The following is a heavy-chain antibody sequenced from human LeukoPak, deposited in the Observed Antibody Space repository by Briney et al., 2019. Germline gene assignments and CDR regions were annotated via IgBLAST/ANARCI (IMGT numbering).Heavy chain of an antibody. D-gene: IGHD3-22*01. CDR3: ARGSHYYDSSGYSGAFDI. Sequence: GGSLRLSCAASGFTFSSYWMSWVRQAPGKGLEWVANIKQDGSEKYYVDSVKGRFTISRDNAKNSLYLQMNSLRAGDTAVYYCARGSHYYDSSGYSGAFDIWGQGIMVTVSS. CDR1: GFTFSSYW. V-gene: IGHV3-7*01. J-gene: IGHJ3*02. CDR2: IKQDGSEK.